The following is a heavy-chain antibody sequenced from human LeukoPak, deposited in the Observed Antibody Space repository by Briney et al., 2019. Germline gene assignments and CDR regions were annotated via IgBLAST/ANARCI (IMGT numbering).Heavy chain of an antibody. CDR1: GGSISSYY. V-gene: IGHV4-59*01. CDR2: IYYSGST. J-gene: IGHJ6*02. CDR3: ARDRDHYYYGMDV. Sequence: PSETLSLTCTVSGGSISSYYWSWIRQPPGKGLEWIGYIYYSGSTNYNPSLKSRVTISVDTSKNQFSLKLSSVTAADTAVYYCARDRDHYYYGMDVWGQGTTVTVSS.